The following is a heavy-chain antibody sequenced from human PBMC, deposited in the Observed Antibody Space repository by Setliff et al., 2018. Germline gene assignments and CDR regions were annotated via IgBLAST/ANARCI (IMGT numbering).Heavy chain of an antibody. V-gene: IGHV4-59*01. Sequence: SETLSLTCSVSGGFFTGFYWSWLRQSPGKGPEWIGYVHYSGSTLYTPSLKSRVTISLDTSKNQINLSLSSLTAAVTAVYYCARHRGASFDSWGQGVLVTVSS. J-gene: IGHJ4*02. D-gene: IGHD3-10*01. CDR1: GGFFTGFY. CDR3: ARHRGASFDS. CDR2: VHYSGST.